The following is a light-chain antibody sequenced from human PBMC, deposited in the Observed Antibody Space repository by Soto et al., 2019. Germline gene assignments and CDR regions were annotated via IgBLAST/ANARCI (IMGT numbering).Light chain of an antibody. V-gene: IGKV3-11*01. CDR3: QQRSNWPIT. CDR2: DAS. CDR1: QSVSSY. J-gene: IGKJ5*01. Sequence: EIVLTQSPATLSLSKGERGTLSCRASQSVSSYLACYQQKPGQAPRLLIYDASNRATGIPARFSGSGSGTDFTLTISSLEPEDFAVYYCQQRSNWPITFGQGTRLEIK.